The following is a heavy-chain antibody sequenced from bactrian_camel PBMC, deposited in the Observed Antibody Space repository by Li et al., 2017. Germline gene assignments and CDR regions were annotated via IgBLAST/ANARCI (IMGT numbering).Heavy chain of an antibody. J-gene: IGHJ4*01. V-gene: IGHV3S55*01. D-gene: IGHD4*01. CDR3: AASIGLCPPHLRLLRNMYRF. Sequence: VQLVESGGGSVQAGGSLRLSCVASGFTHSHYRMAWFRQAPGKEREGVATIGLGGTTTYADSVKGRFTISKDNAKNTMYLQMNSLKPEDTAMYYCAASIGLCPPHLRLLRNMYRFWSQGTQVTVS. CDR2: IGLGGTT. CDR1: GFTHSHYR.